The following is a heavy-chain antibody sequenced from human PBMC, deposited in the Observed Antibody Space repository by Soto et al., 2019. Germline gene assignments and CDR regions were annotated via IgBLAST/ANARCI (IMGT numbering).Heavy chain of an antibody. J-gene: IGHJ4*02. V-gene: IGHV5-51*01. Sequence: PGESLKISCKGSGYSFTSYWIGWVRQMPGKGLEWMGIIYPGDSDTRYSPSFQGQVTISADKSISTAYLQWSSLKASDTAMYYCARHHAYYDNGGYSPDYWGEGTLVTVSS. D-gene: IGHD3-22*01. CDR3: ARHHAYYDNGGYSPDY. CDR2: IYPGDSDT. CDR1: GYSFTSYW.